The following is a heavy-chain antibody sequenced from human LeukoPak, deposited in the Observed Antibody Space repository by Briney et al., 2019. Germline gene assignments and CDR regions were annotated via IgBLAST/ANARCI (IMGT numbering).Heavy chain of an antibody. Sequence: PGGSLRLSCAASGFTFSSYDMHWVRQATGKGLEWVSAIGTAGDTYYPGSVKGRFTISRENAKNSLYLQMNSLGAGDTAVYYCARFRGYSYGSASYYYGMDVWGQGTTVTVSS. CDR3: ARFRGYSYGSASYYYGMDV. V-gene: IGHV3-13*01. J-gene: IGHJ6*02. D-gene: IGHD5-18*01. CDR1: GFTFSSYD. CDR2: IGTAGDT.